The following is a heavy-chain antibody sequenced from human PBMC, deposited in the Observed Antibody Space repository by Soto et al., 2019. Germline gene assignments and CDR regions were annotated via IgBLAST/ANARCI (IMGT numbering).Heavy chain of an antibody. CDR3: ARDRADRGFDY. V-gene: IGHV1-69*18. CDR2: VLPVLGTT. CDR1: GDRFTSYA. Sequence: QGQLEQSGAEVKKPGSSVTVSCKASGDRFTSYAISWVRQAPGQGLEWVGTVLPVLGTTNYAQKLRGRVIITADESTSTAYMELGSLRSDDTAIYYCARDRADRGFDYWGQGTLVTVSS. J-gene: IGHJ4*02. D-gene: IGHD3-10*01.